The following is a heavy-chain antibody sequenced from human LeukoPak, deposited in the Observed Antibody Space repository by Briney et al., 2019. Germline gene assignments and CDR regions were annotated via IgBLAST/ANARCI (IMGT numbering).Heavy chain of an antibody. CDR2: IYSGGST. CDR3: ARNYDFWSGYNY. D-gene: IGHD3-3*01. V-gene: IGHV3-66*01. CDR1: GFTVSSNY. Sequence: GGSLRLSCAASGFTVSSNYMSRVRQAPGKGLEWVSVIYSGGSTYYADSVKGRFTISRDNSKNTLYLQMNSLRAEDTAVYYCARNYDFWSGYNYWGQGTLVTVSS. J-gene: IGHJ4*02.